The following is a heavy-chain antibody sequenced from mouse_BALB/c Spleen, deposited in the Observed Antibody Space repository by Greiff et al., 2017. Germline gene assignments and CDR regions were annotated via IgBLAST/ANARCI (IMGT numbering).Heavy chain of an antibody. Sequence: VQLVESGPGLVRPSQSLSITCTVSGFSLTSYGVHWVRQSPGKGLEWLGVIWSGGSTDYNAAFISRLSISKDNSKSQVFFKMNSLQANDTAIYYCARKGFDYFDYWGQGTTLTVSS. CDR3: ARKGFDYFDY. CDR1: GFSLTSYG. J-gene: IGHJ2*01. CDR2: IWSGGST. V-gene: IGHV2-2*02.